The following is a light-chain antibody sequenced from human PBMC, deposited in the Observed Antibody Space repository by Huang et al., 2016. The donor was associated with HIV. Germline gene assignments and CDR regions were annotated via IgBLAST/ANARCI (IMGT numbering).Light chain of an antibody. CDR2: DAS. CDR3: QQYDNLPPYT. CDR1: QEISNY. V-gene: IGKV1-33*01. Sequence: DILMTQSPSALSASVGDRVTITCRASQEISNYLNWFQQKPGKAPKLLIYDASTVEKGGPSRFSGSGSGTNFTFPISSLQPEDVGTYYCQQYDNLPPYTFGQGTKLEI. J-gene: IGKJ2*01.